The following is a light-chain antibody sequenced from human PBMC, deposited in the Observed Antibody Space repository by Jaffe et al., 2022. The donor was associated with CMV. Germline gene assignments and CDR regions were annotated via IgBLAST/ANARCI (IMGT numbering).Light chain of an antibody. Sequence: QSVLTQPPSVSGAPGQRVTIACTGKSTNIGADYDVHWYQQHPGTAPKLLIYANNNRPSGVPDRFSASKSGTSASLAITGLQTDDEADYYCQSYDYGLSALVFGGGTRLTVL. J-gene: IGLJ3*02. CDR2: ANN. CDR1: STNIGADYD. CDR3: QSYDYGLSALV. V-gene: IGLV1-40*01.